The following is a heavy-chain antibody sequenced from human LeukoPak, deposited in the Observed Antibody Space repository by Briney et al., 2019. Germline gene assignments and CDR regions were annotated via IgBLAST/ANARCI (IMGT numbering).Heavy chain of an antibody. V-gene: IGHV3-30*02. J-gene: IGHJ5*02. CDR1: GCTLTSTG. CDR3: AKVTMGDVWFDP. D-gene: IGHD3-16*01. CDR2: MHYDGRNI. Sequence: GGSLRVSCAMSGCTLTSTGMHWVRQAPGKGLEWVAFMHYDGRNILYADSVKGRFSISTDNSKNMVYLQMSSLRAEDTAVYYCAKVTMGDVWFDPWGQRTLVTVSS.